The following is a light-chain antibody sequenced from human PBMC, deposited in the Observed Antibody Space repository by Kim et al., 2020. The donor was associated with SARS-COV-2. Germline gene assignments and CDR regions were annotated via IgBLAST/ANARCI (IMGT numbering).Light chain of an antibody. Sequence: SASVGDRVTMTCRASQSVDSWLAWYQQKPGKAPKLHIYKTSNLQSGVPSRFSGSGSGTEFTLTISSLQPDDFATYYCHQYNSDPTFGQGTRLDIK. CDR2: KTS. J-gene: IGKJ5*01. CDR1: QSVDSW. CDR3: HQYNSDPT. V-gene: IGKV1-5*03.